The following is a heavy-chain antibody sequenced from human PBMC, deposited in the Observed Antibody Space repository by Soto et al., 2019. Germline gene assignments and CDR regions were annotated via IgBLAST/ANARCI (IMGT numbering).Heavy chain of an antibody. CDR2: SIPIFGTV. J-gene: IGHJ6*02. Sequence: QVQLLQSGAEVKKPGSSVRVSCEASGGTFRTYAISWVRQAPGQGLEWMGESIPIFGTVNYAQKFQGRVTITAAESTTTVYMDLRSLRSEDTAVYYCAKGAVAGTPTSYYYYGMDVWGQGTTVTVSS. D-gene: IGHD6-19*01. V-gene: IGHV1-69*12. CDR3: AKGAVAGTPTSYYYYGMDV. CDR1: GGTFRTYA.